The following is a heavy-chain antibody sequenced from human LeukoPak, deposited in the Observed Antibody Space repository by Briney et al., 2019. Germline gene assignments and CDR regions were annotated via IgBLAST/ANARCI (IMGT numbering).Heavy chain of an antibody. CDR3: AKDPLVGAATYFDH. CDR2: INATGDTT. D-gene: IGHD1-26*01. CDR1: GFTFNNYA. J-gene: IGHJ4*02. Sequence: GGSLRLSCAASGFTFNNYALSWVRQAPGKGLEWVSGINATGDTTYYADSVKGRFTISRDNSKNTLYLQMNSLRAEDTAVYYCAKDPLVGAATYFDHWGQGTLVTVSS. V-gene: IGHV3-23*01.